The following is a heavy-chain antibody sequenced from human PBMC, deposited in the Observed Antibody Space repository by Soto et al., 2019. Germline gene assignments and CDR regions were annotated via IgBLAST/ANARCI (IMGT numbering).Heavy chain of an antibody. J-gene: IGHJ6*02. Sequence: ASVKVSCKASGGNFSSYAISWVRQAPGQGLEWMGGIIPIFGTANYAQKFQGRVTITADESTSTAYMELSSLRSEDTAVYYCASCFSTVVTRYYYYDMDVWGQGTTVSVSS. CDR1: GGNFSSYA. V-gene: IGHV1-69*13. CDR2: IIPIFGTA. D-gene: IGHD4-17*01. CDR3: ASCFSTVVTRYYYYDMDV.